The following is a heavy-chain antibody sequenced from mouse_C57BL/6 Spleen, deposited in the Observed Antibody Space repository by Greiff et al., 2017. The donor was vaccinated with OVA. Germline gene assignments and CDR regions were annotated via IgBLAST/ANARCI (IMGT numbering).Heavy chain of an antibody. Sequence: EVMLVEPGGGLVKPGGSLKLSCAASGFTFSDYGMHWVRQAPEKGLEWVAYISSGSSTIYYADTVKGRFTISRDNAKNTLFLQMTSLRSEDTAMYYCERGYYGSSPFDYWGQGTTLTVSS. D-gene: IGHD1-1*01. CDR2: ISSGSSTI. J-gene: IGHJ2*01. CDR3: ERGYYGSSPFDY. V-gene: IGHV5-17*01. CDR1: GFTFSDYG.